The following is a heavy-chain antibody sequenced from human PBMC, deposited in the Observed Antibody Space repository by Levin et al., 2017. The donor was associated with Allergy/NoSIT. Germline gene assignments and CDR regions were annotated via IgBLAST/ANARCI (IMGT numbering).Heavy chain of an antibody. D-gene: IGHD3-10*01. J-gene: IGHJ6*02. CDR1: GASISRDNLY. CDR2: IHHSGRA. Sequence: KPSETLSLTCTVSGASISRDNLYWSWIRHRPGKGLDWIGFIHHSGRAYYNPALKSRLTMSLDTSKSQFSLKLTSVTVADTAVYYCARDECAWFGECYGMDVWGQGTTVIVSS. CDR3: ARDECAWFGECYGMDV. V-gene: IGHV4-31*03.